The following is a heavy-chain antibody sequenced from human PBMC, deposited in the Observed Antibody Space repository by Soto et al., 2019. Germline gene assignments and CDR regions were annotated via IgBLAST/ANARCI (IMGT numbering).Heavy chain of an antibody. V-gene: IGHV1-69*08. CDR2: IIPIIGII. J-gene: IGHJ5*02. D-gene: IGHD3-22*01. CDR3: AGDPDSHYNDSHASAYP. CDR1: GGTFSTYT. Sequence: QVQLVQSGAEVKKPGSSVKVSCKASGGTFSTYTITWVRQAPGQGLEWMGRIIPIIGIINYAQKFQGRVTITADXSXGXXDMELTRLRSDDTAVYYCAGDPDSHYNDSHASAYPWGQGTLVTVSS.